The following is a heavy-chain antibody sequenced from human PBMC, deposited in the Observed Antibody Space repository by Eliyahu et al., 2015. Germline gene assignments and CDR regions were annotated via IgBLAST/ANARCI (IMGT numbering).Heavy chain of an antibody. CDR1: GIXFSKYW. CDR2: IKQDGSEK. D-gene: IGHD4-17*01. J-gene: IGHJ4*02. Sequence: EVQLVESGGGLVQPGGSLRXXCAASGIXFSKYWRTWVRXAPGKGLVWVANIKQDGSEKQYVDSVKGRFTISRDNAKNSFYLQMNSLRAEDTAVYYCARQAFGDYAALDCWGQGTLVTVSS. CDR3: ARQAFGDYAALDC. V-gene: IGHV3-7*01.